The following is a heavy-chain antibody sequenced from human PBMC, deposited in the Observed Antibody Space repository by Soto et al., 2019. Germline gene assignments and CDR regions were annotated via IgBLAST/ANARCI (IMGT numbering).Heavy chain of an antibody. CDR1: GFTFSSYP. J-gene: IGHJ4*02. CDR3: AKETGYSSSWEKIDY. Sequence: EVQLLESGGGLVQPGGSRSPSFAAPGFTFSSYPLSWFARPPGKGRGWVSAISGSGGSTYYADSVKGRFTISRDNSKNTLYLQMNSLRAEDTAVYYCAKETGYSSSWEKIDYWGQGTLVTVSS. CDR2: ISGSGGST. D-gene: IGHD6-13*01. V-gene: IGHV3-23*01.